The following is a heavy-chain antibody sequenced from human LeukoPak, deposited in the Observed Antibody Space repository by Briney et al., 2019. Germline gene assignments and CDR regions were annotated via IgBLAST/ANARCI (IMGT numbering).Heavy chain of an antibody. CDR3: VRVRGRYYVGAFDY. CDR1: GFIFSNYT. V-gene: IGHV3-21*01. CDR2: ISRIGSYI. J-gene: IGHJ4*02. D-gene: IGHD1-26*01. Sequence: KTGGSLRLSCAVSGFIFSNYTMSWVRQAPGKGLEWVSSISRIGSYIYYADSLKGRFTISRDDAKNSVYLQMNSLRVEDTAVYYCVRVRGRYYVGAFDYWGQGTLVTVSS.